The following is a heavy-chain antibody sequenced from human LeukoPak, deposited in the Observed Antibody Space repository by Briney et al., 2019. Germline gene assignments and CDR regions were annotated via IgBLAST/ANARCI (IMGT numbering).Heavy chain of an antibody. D-gene: IGHD2-15*01. CDR3: ARGEGCCSGGSCYIFDY. V-gene: IGHV1-2*06. J-gene: IGHJ4*02. Sequence: ASVKVSCKASGYTFTGYYMHWVRQAPGRGLEWMGRINPNSGGTNYAQKFQGRVTMTRDTSISTAYMELSRLRSDDTAVYYCARGEGCCSGGSCYIFDYWGQGTLVTVSS. CDR2: INPNSGGT. CDR1: GYTFTGYY.